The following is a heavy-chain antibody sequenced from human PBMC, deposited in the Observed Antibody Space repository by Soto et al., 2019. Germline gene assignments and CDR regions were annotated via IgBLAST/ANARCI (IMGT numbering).Heavy chain of an antibody. V-gene: IGHV1-18*01. J-gene: IGHJ6*02. CDR3: ARGGFYDSSGARNYYYYGMNV. CDR2: ISAYDGNT. CDR1: GYTFTSYG. D-gene: IGHD3-22*01. Sequence: GASVKVSCKASGYTFTSYGISWVRQAPGQGLEWMGWISAYDGNTNYAQMLQGRVSMTTDTSTKTAYMELRSLRSDDTAMYYCARGGFYDSSGARNYYYYGMNVWGQGTTVTVSS.